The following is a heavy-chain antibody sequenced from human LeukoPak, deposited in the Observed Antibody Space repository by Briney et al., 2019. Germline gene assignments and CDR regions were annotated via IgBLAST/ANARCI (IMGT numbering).Heavy chain of an antibody. Sequence: GGPLRLSCAASGFSFSSYGFHWVRQAPGKGLEWVSAISYDGNHIHYADSVKGRFTISRDNSKNTLYLQMNSLRAEDTAVYYCARVYSRESGYDFVFHYWGQGTLVTVS. CDR2: ISYDGNHI. CDR3: ARVYSRESGYDFVFHY. CDR1: GFSFSSYG. V-gene: IGHV3-33*01. D-gene: IGHD5-12*01. J-gene: IGHJ4*02.